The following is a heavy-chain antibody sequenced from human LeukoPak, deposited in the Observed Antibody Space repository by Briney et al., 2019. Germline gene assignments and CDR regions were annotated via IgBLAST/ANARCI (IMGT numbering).Heavy chain of an antibody. CDR3: AHKGPRRPFDY. V-gene: IGHV2-5*02. J-gene: IGHJ4*02. CDR2: IYWDDDK. Sequence: SGPTLANPTQTLTLTCTFSGFSLSTSGEGVGWICQPPGKAPEWLALIYWDDDKRYSPSLKSRLTISKDTPKNQVVLTMTNMDPVDTATYYCAHKGPRRPFDYWGQGTLVTVSS. CDR1: GFSLSTSGEG.